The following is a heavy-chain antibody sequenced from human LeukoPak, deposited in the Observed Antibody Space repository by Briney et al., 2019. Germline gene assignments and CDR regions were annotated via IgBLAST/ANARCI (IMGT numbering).Heavy chain of an antibody. CDR2: ISAYNGNT. D-gene: IGHD3-22*01. CDR3: ARVPYYYDSSGYFDY. V-gene: IGHV1-18*01. J-gene: IGHJ4*02. Sequence: SVKVSCKASGYTFITYDIHWVRQAPGQGLEWMGGISAYNGNTIYAQKLQGRVTMTTDTSTSTAYMELRSLRSDETAVYYCARVPYYYDSSGYFDYWGQGTLVTVSS. CDR1: GYTFITYD.